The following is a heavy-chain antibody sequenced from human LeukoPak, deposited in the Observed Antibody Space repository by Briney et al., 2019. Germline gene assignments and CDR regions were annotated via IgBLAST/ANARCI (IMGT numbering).Heavy chain of an antibody. V-gene: IGHV3-23*01. Sequence: GGSLRLSCAASGFTFSSYAMSWVRQAPGEGLEWVSAISGSGGSTYYADSVKGRFTISRDNAKNTLYLQMNSLRPEDTAVYYCGREIEAPGKTLDYWGQGTLVTVSS. J-gene: IGHJ4*02. CDR2: ISGSGGST. CDR3: GREIEAPGKTLDY. CDR1: GFTFSSYA.